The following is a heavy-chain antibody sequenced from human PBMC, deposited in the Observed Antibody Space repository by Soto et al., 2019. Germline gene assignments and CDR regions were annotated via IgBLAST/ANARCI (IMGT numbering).Heavy chain of an antibody. Sequence: GASVKVSCKASGGTFSSYAISWVRQAPGQELEWMGGIIPIFGTANYAQKFQGRVTITADESTSTAYMELSSLRSEDTAVYYCASLTTVTTKNGDLYYYYGMDVWGQGTTVTVSS. CDR3: ASLTTVTTKNGDLYYYYGMDV. CDR1: GGTFSSYA. CDR2: IIPIFGTA. D-gene: IGHD4-17*01. V-gene: IGHV1-69*13. J-gene: IGHJ6*02.